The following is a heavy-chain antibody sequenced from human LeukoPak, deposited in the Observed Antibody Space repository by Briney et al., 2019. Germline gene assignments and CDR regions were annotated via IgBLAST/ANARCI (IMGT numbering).Heavy chain of an antibody. Sequence: PSETLSLTCAVYGGSFSGYYWSWIRQPPGKGLEWIGEINRSGSTNYNPSLKSRVTISVDTSKNQFSLKLSSVTAADTAVYYCASLYYYDSSGYGVFDYWGQGTLVTVSS. V-gene: IGHV4-34*01. J-gene: IGHJ4*02. CDR1: GGSFSGYY. CDR2: INRSGST. D-gene: IGHD3-22*01. CDR3: ASLYYYDSSGYGVFDY.